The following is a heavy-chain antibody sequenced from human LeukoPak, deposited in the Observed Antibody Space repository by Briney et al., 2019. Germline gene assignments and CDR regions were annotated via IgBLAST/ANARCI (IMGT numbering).Heavy chain of an antibody. J-gene: IGHJ4*02. CDR2: ITYDGSNK. CDR1: GFTFSSYA. Sequence: GRSLRLSCAASGFTFSSYAMHWVRQAPGKGLEWVAVITYDGSNKYYADSVKGRFTISRDNSKNTLYLQMNSLRAEDTAVYYCARDRTYSFDYWGQGTLVTVSS. V-gene: IGHV3-30*04. CDR3: ARDRTYSFDY.